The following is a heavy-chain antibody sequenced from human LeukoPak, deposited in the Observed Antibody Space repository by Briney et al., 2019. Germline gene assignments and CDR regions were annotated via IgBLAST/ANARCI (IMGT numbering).Heavy chain of an antibody. J-gene: IGHJ4*02. Sequence: ASVTVSCKASGYTFTSYGISWVRQAPGQGLEWVGWISAYNGNTNYAQKLQGRVTMTTDTSTSTAYMELRSLRSDDTAVYYCARRVTVAGPDDYWGQGTLVTVSS. V-gene: IGHV1-18*01. CDR3: ARRVTVAGPDDY. D-gene: IGHD6-19*01. CDR2: ISAYNGNT. CDR1: GYTFTSYG.